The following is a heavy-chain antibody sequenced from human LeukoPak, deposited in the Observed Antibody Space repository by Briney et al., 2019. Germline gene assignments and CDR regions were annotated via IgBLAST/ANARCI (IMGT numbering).Heavy chain of an antibody. Sequence: GASVKVSCKASGGTFSSYAISWVRQAPGQGLEWMGWISAYNGNTNYAQKLQGRVTMTTDTSTSTAYMELRSLRSDDTAVYYCARDRPAYSGYDPDYWGQGTLVTVSS. J-gene: IGHJ4*02. D-gene: IGHD5-12*01. CDR3: ARDRPAYSGYDPDY. CDR2: ISAYNGNT. V-gene: IGHV1-18*01. CDR1: GGTFSSYA.